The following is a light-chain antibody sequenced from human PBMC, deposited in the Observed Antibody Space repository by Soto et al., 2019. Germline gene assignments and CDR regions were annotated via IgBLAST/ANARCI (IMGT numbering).Light chain of an antibody. CDR1: QSVSSSY. CDR3: QQYGSSFLIT. Sequence: EIVLTQSPGTLSLSPGERATLSCRASQSVSSSYLAWYQQKPGQAPRLLIYGASSRATGIPDRFSGSGSGTDFTLTISRLEPEEFAVYYCQQYGSSFLITFGQGTRLEIK. CDR2: GAS. V-gene: IGKV3-20*01. J-gene: IGKJ5*01.